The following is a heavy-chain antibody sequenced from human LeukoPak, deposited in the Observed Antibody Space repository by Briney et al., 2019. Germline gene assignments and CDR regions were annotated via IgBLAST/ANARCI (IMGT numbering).Heavy chain of an antibody. J-gene: IGHJ5*02. Sequence: SCPTLVKPTQTLTLTCTFSGFSLSSGGAGVGWIRQPPGKAPEWLALISRDDDKRYSPSLKNRLTITKDTAKKQVVLTMTNMDPVDTATYYCAHTGSPHGVYWFDPWGQRILVTVSS. CDR2: ISRDDDK. D-gene: IGHD2-15*01. CDR1: GFSLSSGGAG. CDR3: AHTGSPHGVYWFDP. V-gene: IGHV2-5*02.